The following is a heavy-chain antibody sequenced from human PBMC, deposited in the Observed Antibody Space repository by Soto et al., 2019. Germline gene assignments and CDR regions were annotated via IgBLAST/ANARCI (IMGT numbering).Heavy chain of an antibody. V-gene: IGHV3-7*01. CDR3: AREAAAGTFRFDP. J-gene: IGHJ5*02. D-gene: IGHD6-13*01. CDR2: IKQDGTEK. CDR1: GFSFSSYW. Sequence: GALRLSCAASGFSFSSYWMSWVRQAPGKGLEWVANIKQDGTEKNYVDSVKGRFTISRDNTKNSLYLQMNSLRAEDTAVYYCAREAAAGTFRFDPWGQGTLVTVSS.